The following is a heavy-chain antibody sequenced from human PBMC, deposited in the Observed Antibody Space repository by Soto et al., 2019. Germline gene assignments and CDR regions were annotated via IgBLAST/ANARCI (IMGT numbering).Heavy chain of an antibody. V-gene: IGHV3-30*03. D-gene: IGHD3-10*01. CDR2: ISRDGGTK. J-gene: IGHJ4*02. CDR3: TGEVASGY. CDR1: GFTVSTYG. Sequence: QVQLVECGGGVVQPGRSLRLSCAVSGFTVSTYGMHWVRQAPVKGLESLAVISRDGGTKFYADSVKGRFTISRDNSRNTLFLEMNSLKGDDMAVYYCTGEVASGYWGQGTLVTVSS.